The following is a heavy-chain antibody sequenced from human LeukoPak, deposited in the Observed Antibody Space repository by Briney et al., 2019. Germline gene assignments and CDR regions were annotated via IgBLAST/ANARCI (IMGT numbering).Heavy chain of an antibody. J-gene: IGHJ4*02. Sequence: GGSLRLSCAASGFTFSSYCMHWVRQAPGKGLEWVAFIRYDGSNKYYADSVKGRFTISRDNSKNTVSLQMNSLRAEDTAVYYCAKDRYGGTTTYYFDYWGQGTLVTVSS. D-gene: IGHD1-7*01. CDR3: AKDRYGGTTTYYFDY. V-gene: IGHV3-30*02. CDR2: IRYDGSNK. CDR1: GFTFSSYC.